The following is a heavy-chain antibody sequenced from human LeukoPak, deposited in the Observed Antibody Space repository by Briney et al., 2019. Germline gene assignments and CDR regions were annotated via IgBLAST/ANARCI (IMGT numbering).Heavy chain of an antibody. CDR1: GFPFSSYA. CDR3: AKEEGHGSEICCDF. J-gene: IGHJ4*02. CDR2: ISGSGGST. Sequence: GGSLRLSCAASGFPFSSYAMSWVRQAPGKGLEWVSGISGSGGSTYYADSVRGRFIISRDKSKKTVYLQMNSLRAGDTAVYYCAKEEGHGSEICCDFGGQGTLVTVSS. D-gene: IGHD3-10*01. V-gene: IGHV3-23*01.